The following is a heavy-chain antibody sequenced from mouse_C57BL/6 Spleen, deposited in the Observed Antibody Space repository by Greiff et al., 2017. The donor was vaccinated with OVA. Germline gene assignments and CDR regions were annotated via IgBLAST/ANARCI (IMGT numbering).Heavy chain of an antibody. CDR2: IYPGDGDT. CDR3: ARSGSSPFDD. D-gene: IGHD1-1*01. J-gene: IGHJ2*01. V-gene: IGHV1-82*01. CDR1: GYAFSSSW. Sequence: VQLQQSGPELVKPGASVKISCKASGYAFSSSWMNWVKQRPGKGLEWIGRIYPGDGDTNYNGKFKGKATLTADKSSSTAYMQLSSLTSADSAVYFCARSGSSPFDDWGQGTTLTVSS.